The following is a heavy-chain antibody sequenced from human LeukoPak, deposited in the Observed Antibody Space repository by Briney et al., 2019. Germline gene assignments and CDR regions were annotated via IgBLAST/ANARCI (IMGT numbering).Heavy chain of an antibody. D-gene: IGHD2-8*01. CDR1: GYTFTNYY. V-gene: IGHV1-2*02. Sequence: ASVKVSCKASGYTFTNYYMHWVRQAPGQGLEWMGWINPNSGGTNYAQKFQGRVTMTRDTSISTAYMELSRLRSDDTAVYYCARDGGNILMVYGTFDYWGQGTLVTVSS. CDR3: ARDGGNILMVYGTFDY. CDR2: INPNSGGT. J-gene: IGHJ4*02.